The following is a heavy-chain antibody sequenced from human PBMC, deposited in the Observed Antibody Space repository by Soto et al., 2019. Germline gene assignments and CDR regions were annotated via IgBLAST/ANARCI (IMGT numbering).Heavy chain of an antibody. V-gene: IGHV3-9*01. Sequence: SLRLSCAASGFTFDDYAMHWVRQAPGKGLEWVSGISWNSGSVDYADSVKGRFTFSRDNAKNPLYLQMNSPRAEDTALYYCAKGMDYDILTGSQYWGQGTLVTVSS. J-gene: IGHJ1*01. CDR1: GFTFDDYA. CDR2: ISWNSGSV. CDR3: AKGMDYDILTGSQY. D-gene: IGHD3-9*01.